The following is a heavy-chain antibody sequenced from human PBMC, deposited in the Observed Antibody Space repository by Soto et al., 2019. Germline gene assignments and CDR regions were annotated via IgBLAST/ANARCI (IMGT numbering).Heavy chain of an antibody. CDR3: ARELRFLEWLLTGNYYYYMDV. CDR2: IYYSGST. V-gene: IGHV4-39*02. J-gene: IGHJ6*03. CDR1: GGSISSRSYY. D-gene: IGHD3-3*01. Sequence: PSETLSLTCTVSGGSISSRSYYWGWIRQPPGKGLEWIGSIYYSGSTYYNPSLKSRVTISVDTSKNQFSLKLSSVTAADTAVYYCARELRFLEWLLTGNYYYYMDVWGKGTTVT.